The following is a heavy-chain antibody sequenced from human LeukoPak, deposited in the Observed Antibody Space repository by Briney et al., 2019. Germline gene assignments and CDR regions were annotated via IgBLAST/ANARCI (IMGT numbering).Heavy chain of an antibody. CDR1: GFTFSSYA. CDR3: AKDTGREHAFDV. Sequence: PGGSLRLSCAASGFTFSSYAMNWVRQAPGKGLEWVSLIGGSGGNTYYPDSVRGRFTISRDNSKNTLYLQMNSLRAEDTAVYYCAKDTGREHAFDVWGQGTMVTVSS. CDR2: IGGSGGNT. D-gene: IGHD1-26*01. V-gene: IGHV3-23*01. J-gene: IGHJ3*01.